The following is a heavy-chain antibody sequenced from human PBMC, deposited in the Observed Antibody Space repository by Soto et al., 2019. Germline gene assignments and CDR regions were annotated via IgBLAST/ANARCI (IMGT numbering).Heavy chain of an antibody. CDR3: ARESPIGIPHYDILTGYYQRDYYYYYMDV. V-gene: IGHV4-59*01. D-gene: IGHD3-9*01. CDR2: IYYSGST. Sequence: SETLSLTCTVSGGSISSYYWSWIRQPPGKGLEWIGYIYYSGSTNYNPSLKSRVTISVDTSKNQFSLKLSSVTAADTAVYYCARESPIGIPHYDILTGYYQRDYYYYYMDVWGKGTTVTVSS. J-gene: IGHJ6*03. CDR1: GGSISSYY.